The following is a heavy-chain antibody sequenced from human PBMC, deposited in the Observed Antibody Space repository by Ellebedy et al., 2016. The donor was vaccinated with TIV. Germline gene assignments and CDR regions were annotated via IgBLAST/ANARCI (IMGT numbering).Heavy chain of an antibody. CDR2: LDPSDSYT. J-gene: IGHJ4*02. V-gene: IGHV5-10-1*01. Sequence: GESLKISCNVSGYSFTNYWISWVRQMPGKGLEWLGTLDPSDSYTRYSPSFQGHITMSTDKSISVAYLQWSSLQASDTALYYCARHLGSGGDFDYWGQGTLLTVSS. CDR1: GYSFTNYW. CDR3: ARHLGSGGDFDY. D-gene: IGHD3-10*01.